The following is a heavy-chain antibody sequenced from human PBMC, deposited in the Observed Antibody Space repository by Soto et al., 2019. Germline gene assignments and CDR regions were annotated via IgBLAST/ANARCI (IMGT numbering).Heavy chain of an antibody. CDR2: INKDSAVI. Sequence: EEQLMESGGGLVQPGGSLRLSCAASGFTFSSYTFNWVRQAPGKGLEWVSYINKDSAVIHYADSVKGRFTISRDNVKNSLYLQMNSLRDDDTATYYCARDGSETWPGFDSWGQGTLVTVSS. CDR1: GFTFSSYT. CDR3: ARDGSETWPGFDS. V-gene: IGHV3-48*02. J-gene: IGHJ4*02. D-gene: IGHD1-26*01.